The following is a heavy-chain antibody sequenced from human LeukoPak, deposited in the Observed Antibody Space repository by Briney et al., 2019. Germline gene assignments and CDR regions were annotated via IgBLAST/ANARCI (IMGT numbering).Heavy chain of an antibody. J-gene: IGHJ6*03. CDR2: IYYSGST. Sequence: GSLRLSCAASGFTFSSYAMSWVRQAPGKGLEWIGSIYYSGSTYYNPSLKSRVTISVDTSKNQFSLKLSSVTAADTAVYYCASQSGRVYYYYYMDVWGEGTTVTVSS. CDR1: GFTFSSYA. V-gene: IGHV4-39*01. CDR3: ASQSGRVYYYYYMDV.